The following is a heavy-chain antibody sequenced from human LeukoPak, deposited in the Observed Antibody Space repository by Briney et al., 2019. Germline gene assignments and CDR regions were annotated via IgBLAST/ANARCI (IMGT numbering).Heavy chain of an antibody. Sequence: GASVKVSCKASGYTFTSYGISWVRQAPGQGLEWMGWISAYNGNTNYAQKLQGRVTMTTDTSASTACMELRSLRSDDTAVYYCARDGEQWLVKSGWFDPWGQGTLVTVSS. CDR1: GYTFTSYG. J-gene: IGHJ5*02. CDR2: ISAYNGNT. V-gene: IGHV1-18*01. D-gene: IGHD6-19*01. CDR3: ARDGEQWLVKSGWFDP.